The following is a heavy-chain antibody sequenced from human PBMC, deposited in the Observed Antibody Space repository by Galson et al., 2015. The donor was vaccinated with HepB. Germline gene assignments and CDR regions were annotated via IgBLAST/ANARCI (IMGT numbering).Heavy chain of an antibody. CDR2: IDWDDDK. CDR1: GFSLSTSGMC. J-gene: IGHJ3*02. V-gene: IGHV2-70*01. Sequence: PALVKPTQTLTLTCTFTGFSLSTSGMCVSWIRQPPGKALEWLALIDWDDDKYYSTSLKTRLTISKDTSKNQVVLTMTNMDPVDTATYYCARCHYYDSSGYDAFDIWGQGTMVTVSS. CDR3: ARCHYYDSSGYDAFDI. D-gene: IGHD3-22*01.